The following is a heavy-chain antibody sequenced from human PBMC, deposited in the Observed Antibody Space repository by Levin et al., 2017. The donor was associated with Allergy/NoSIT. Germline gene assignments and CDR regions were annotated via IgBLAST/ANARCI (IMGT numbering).Heavy chain of an antibody. CDR1: GVSITIGDYY. Sequence: SETLSLTCTVSGVSITIGDYYWSWIRQPPGKGLEWIGYIYYSGSTHYNPSLKSRVTISVDASKNQFSLKLSSVTAADTAVYYCARGFYYDSSGYFDHWGHGTLVTVSS. D-gene: IGHD3-22*01. CDR2: IYYSGST. CDR3: ARGFYYDSSGYFDH. J-gene: IGHJ4*01. V-gene: IGHV4-30-4*01.